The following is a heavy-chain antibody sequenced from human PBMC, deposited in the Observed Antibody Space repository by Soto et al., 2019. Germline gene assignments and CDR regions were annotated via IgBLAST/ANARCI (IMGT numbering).Heavy chain of an antibody. Sequence: QVQGVQSGVEVRRPGASVKVSCKASGDTFKNCVISWVRQAPGQGLERMGGIIPLFGTTDFAQRFQGRLTITTDESTTTAHMEVSRLRSEDTATYYCAAELGFGKLSVVWGQGTTVNVSS. J-gene: IGHJ6*02. CDR1: GDTFKNCV. D-gene: IGHD3-10*01. V-gene: IGHV1-69*01. CDR2: IIPLFGTT. CDR3: AAELGFGKLSVV.